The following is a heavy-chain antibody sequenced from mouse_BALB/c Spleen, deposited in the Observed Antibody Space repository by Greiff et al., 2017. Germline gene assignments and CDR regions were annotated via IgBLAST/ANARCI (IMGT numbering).Heavy chain of an antibody. CDR2: ISSGSSTI. CDR1: GFTFSSFG. CDR3: TRFGYGAWFAY. V-gene: IGHV5-17*02. Sequence: EVLLVESGGGLVQPGGSRKLSCAASGFTFSSFGMHWVPQAPEKGLEWVAYISSGSSTIYYADTVKGRFTISRDNPKNTLFLQMTSLRSEDTAMYYCTRFGYGAWFAYWGQGTLVTVSA. J-gene: IGHJ3*01. D-gene: IGHD2-2*01.